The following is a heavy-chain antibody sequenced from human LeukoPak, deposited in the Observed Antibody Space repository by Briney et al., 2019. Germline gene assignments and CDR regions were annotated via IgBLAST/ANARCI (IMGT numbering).Heavy chain of an antibody. CDR3: ARAFTHYYDSSDTFDY. Sequence: SETLSLTCTVSGGSISSGGYYWSWIRQHPGKGLEWIGYIYYSGSTYYNPSLKSRVTISVDTSKNQFSLKLSSVTAADTAVYYCARAFTHYYDSSDTFDYWGQGTLVTVSS. D-gene: IGHD3-22*01. CDR2: IYYSGST. J-gene: IGHJ4*02. V-gene: IGHV4-31*03. CDR1: GGSISSGGYY.